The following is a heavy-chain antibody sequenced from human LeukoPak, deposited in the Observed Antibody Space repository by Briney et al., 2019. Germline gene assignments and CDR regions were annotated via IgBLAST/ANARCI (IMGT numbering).Heavy chain of an antibody. J-gene: IGHJ4*02. D-gene: IGHD3-22*01. CDR2: IKQDGSEK. V-gene: IGHV3-7*01. CDR3: ARENYYDSSGYYYPFDY. Sequence: SGGSLRLSCAASGFTFSSYSMNWVRQAPGEGLEWVANIKQDGSEKYYVDSVKGRFTISRDNAKKSLYLQMNSLRAEDTAVYYCARENYYDSSGYYYPFDYWGQGTLVTVSS. CDR1: GFTFSSYS.